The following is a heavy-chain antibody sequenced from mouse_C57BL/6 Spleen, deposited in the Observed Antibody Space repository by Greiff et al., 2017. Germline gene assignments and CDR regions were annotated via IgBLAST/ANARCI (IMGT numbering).Heavy chain of an antibody. CDR2: IHPNSGST. Sequence: QVQLQQPGAELVKPGASVKLSCKASGYTFTSYWMHWVKQRPGQGLEWIGMIHPNSGSTNYNEKFKSKDTLTVDKSSSTAYMQLSSLTSEDSAVYYCARAIYYYGSSYGYFDVWGTGTTVTVSS. D-gene: IGHD1-1*01. CDR3: ARAIYYYGSSYGYFDV. CDR1: GYTFTSYW. V-gene: IGHV1-64*01. J-gene: IGHJ1*03.